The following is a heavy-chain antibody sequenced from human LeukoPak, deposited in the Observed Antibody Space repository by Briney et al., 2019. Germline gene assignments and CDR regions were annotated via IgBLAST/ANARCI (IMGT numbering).Heavy chain of an antibody. J-gene: IGHJ5*02. D-gene: IGHD3-10*01. Sequence: GGSLRLSCAASGFAFSTNWMHWVRQAPGKGLEWVGRIKSKTDGGTTDYAAPVKGRFTISRDDSKNTLYLQMNSLKTEDTAVYYCTTDRGIWFGSSTWGQGTLVTVSS. CDR2: IKSKTDGGTT. CDR1: GFAFSTNW. V-gene: IGHV3-15*01. CDR3: TTDRGIWFGSST.